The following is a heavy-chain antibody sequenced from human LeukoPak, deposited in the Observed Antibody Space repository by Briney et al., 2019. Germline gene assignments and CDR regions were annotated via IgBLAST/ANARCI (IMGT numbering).Heavy chain of an antibody. Sequence: GGSLRLSCAASGFTFSSYWMSWVRQAPGKGLELVADIKQDGTEKNYVNSVKGRFTISRDNAKNSLYLQMNSLSAEDTAVYYCARDSHYDILTGTNMDVWGKGTTVTVSS. CDR3: ARDSHYDILTGTNMDV. D-gene: IGHD3-9*01. V-gene: IGHV3-7*01. CDR2: IKQDGTEK. CDR1: GFTFSSYW. J-gene: IGHJ6*03.